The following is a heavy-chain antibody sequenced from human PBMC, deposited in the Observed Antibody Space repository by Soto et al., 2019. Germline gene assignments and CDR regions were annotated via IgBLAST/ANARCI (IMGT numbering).Heavy chain of an antibody. CDR1: GFTFSNYW. V-gene: IGHV3-7*01. Sequence: EVQLVESGGGLVQPGGSLRLSCAASGFTFSNYWMSWVRQAPGKGLEWVANIKQDGSDKNYVDSVKGRFTISRDNAKNSLYLQMNSLTAEDTALYYCATGGSYYYYWGQGNLVTVSS. D-gene: IGHD1-26*01. J-gene: IGHJ4*02. CDR2: IKQDGSDK. CDR3: ATGGSYYYY.